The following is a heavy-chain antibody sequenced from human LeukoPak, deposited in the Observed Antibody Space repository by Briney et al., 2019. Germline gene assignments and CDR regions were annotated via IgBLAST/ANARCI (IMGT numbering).Heavy chain of an antibody. V-gene: IGHV3-7*05. CDR1: GFTFSSFW. CDR2: IKEDGSDK. CDR3: ARDTGYNTFDY. J-gene: IGHJ4*02. D-gene: IGHD5-24*01. Sequence: GGSLRLSCAASGFTFSSFWMSWLRQAPGKGLEWVATIKEDGSDKYYVDSVKGRFTISRDNAKNALYLQMNSLRADDTAVYYCARDTGYNTFDYWGQGTLVTVSS.